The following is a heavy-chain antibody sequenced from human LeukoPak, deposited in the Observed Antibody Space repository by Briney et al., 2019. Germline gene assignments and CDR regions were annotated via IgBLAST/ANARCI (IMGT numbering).Heavy chain of an antibody. V-gene: IGHV3-66*01. J-gene: IGHJ4*02. Sequence: RAGGSLRLSCAASGFTFSSYGMHWVRQAPGKGLEWVSAIYTGGSTYYAGSVKGRFTISRDNSKNTLYLQMNSLRAEDTAVYYCARNLYYYDSSGYYYYWGQGTLVTVSS. D-gene: IGHD3-22*01. CDR3: ARNLYYYDSSGYYYY. CDR2: IYTGGST. CDR1: GFTFSSYG.